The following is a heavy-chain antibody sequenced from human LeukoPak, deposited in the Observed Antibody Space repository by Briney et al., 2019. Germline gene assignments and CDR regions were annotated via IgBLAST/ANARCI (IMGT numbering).Heavy chain of an antibody. J-gene: IGHJ4*02. CDR2: VDPEDGET. V-gene: IGHV1-69-2*01. CDR3: ATAHICSGGSCYFVVDY. CDR1: GYTFTDYY. D-gene: IGHD2-15*01. Sequence: ATVKISCKVSGYTFTDYYMHWVQQAPGKGLEWMGLVDPEDGETINAEKFPGRVTITADTSTDTAYMELSSLRSEETAVYYCATAHICSGGSCYFVVDYWGQGTLVTVSS.